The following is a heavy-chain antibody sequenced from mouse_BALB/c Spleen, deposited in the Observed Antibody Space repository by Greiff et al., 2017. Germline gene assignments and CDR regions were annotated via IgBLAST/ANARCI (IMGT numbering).Heavy chain of an antibody. CDR3: ARGRLPYAMDY. D-gene: IGHD3-2*02. Sequence: EVHLVESGGGLVQPGGSRKLSCAASGFTFSSFGMHWVRQAPEKGLEWVAYISSGSSTIYYADTVKGRFTISRDNPKNTLFLQMTSLRSEDTAMYYCARGRLPYAMDYWGQGTSVTVSS. CDR2: ISSGSSTI. J-gene: IGHJ4*01. V-gene: IGHV5-17*02. CDR1: GFTFSSFG.